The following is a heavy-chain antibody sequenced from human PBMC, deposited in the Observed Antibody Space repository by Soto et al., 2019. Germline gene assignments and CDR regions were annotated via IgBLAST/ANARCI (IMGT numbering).Heavy chain of an antibody. CDR2: ISYDGSNK. V-gene: IGHV3-30*18. J-gene: IGHJ6*02. Sequence: QVQLVESGGGVVQPGRSLRLSCAASGFTFSSYGMHWVRQAPGKGLEWVAVISYDGSNKYYADSVKGRFTISRNNSKNTLYLQMNSLRAEDAAVYDCAKVRSDYYGIDVRCQGTTVTVSS. CDR1: GFTFSSYG. CDR3: AKVRSDYYGIDV.